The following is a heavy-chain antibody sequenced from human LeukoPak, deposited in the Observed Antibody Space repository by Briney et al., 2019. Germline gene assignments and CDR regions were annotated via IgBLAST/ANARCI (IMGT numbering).Heavy chain of an antibody. J-gene: IGHJ1*01. D-gene: IGHD3-22*01. CDR3: ARDSSGYPEYFQH. V-gene: IGHV4-38-2*02. Sequence: SETLSLTCTVSGYSISSGYYWGWIRQPPGKGLEWIGSIYHSGNTYYNPSLKSRVTISVDTSKNQFSLKLSSVTAADTAVYYCARDSSGYPEYFQHWGQGTLVTVSS. CDR2: IYHSGNT. CDR1: GYSISSGYY.